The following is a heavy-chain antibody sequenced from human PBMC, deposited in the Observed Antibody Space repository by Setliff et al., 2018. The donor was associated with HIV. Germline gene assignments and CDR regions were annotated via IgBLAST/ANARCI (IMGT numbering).Heavy chain of an antibody. CDR1: GGSISSDDYY. Sequence: TLSLTCTVSGGSISSDDYYWNWIRQPPGKGLEWIGHITYSGSAYYNPSLKSRVTISIDTSNNQISLRLRSVTAADTAVYYCVRPFFGPGGHYHDVDVWGPGTTVTVSS. CDR3: VRPFFGPGGHYHDVDV. V-gene: IGHV4-30-4*08. CDR2: ITYSGSA. D-gene: IGHD3-3*01. J-gene: IGHJ6*02.